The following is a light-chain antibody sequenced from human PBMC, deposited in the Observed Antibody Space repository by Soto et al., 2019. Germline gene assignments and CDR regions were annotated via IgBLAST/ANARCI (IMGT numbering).Light chain of an antibody. CDR2: GAS. J-gene: IGKJ2*01. V-gene: IGKV3-15*01. CDR1: QRISTN. CDR3: QQYYNWPPAYT. Sequence: EIVMTQSPATLSVSPGESATLSCRASQRISTNLAWYQQKGGQPPRLLIYGASTRATGITQRFSGSGSGTDFTLTISSLQSEDFAVYYCQQYYNWPPAYTFGQGTRVESK.